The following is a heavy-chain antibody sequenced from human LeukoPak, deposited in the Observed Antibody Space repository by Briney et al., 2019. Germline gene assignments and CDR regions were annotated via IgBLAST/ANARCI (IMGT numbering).Heavy chain of an antibody. CDR3: ARNKMVATLSGSFDY. J-gene: IGHJ4*02. V-gene: IGHV1-69*13. Sequence: GASVKVSCKASGGTFSSYATSWVRQAPGQGLEWMGGIIPIFGTANYAQKFQGRVTITADESTSTAYMELSSLRSEDTAVYYCARNKMVATLSGSFDYWGQGTLVTVSS. D-gene: IGHD5-12*01. CDR2: IIPIFGTA. CDR1: GGTFSSYA.